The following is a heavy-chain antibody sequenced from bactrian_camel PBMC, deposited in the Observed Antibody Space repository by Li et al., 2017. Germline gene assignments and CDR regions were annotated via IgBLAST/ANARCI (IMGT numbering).Heavy chain of an antibody. CDR1: GGTYSHYRAYC. V-gene: IGHV3-3*01. Sequence: VQLVESGGGSVQAGGSLRLSCVASGGTYSHYRAYCMAWLRQAPGKEREGVASIWTYGGRTSFADSVKGRFTISQDNAKNTVYLQMNSLKPEDTAMYYCAARGPYCYTKLSVRDFTYWGQGTQVTVS. CDR3: AARGPYCYTKLSVRDFTY. J-gene: IGHJ6*01. D-gene: IGHD2*01. CDR2: IWTYGGRT.